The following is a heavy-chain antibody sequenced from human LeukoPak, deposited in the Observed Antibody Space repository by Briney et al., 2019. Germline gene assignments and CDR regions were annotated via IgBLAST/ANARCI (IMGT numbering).Heavy chain of an antibody. Sequence: GGSLRLSCAASGFTFSSYGMHWVRQAPGKGLEWVAVIWYDGSNKYYADSVKGRFTISRDNSKNTLYLQMNSLRAEDTAVYYCAREGNYYDSSGRGGYYFDYWGQGTLVTVSS. J-gene: IGHJ4*02. CDR1: GFTFSSYG. V-gene: IGHV3-33*01. D-gene: IGHD3-22*01. CDR3: AREGNYYDSSGRGGYYFDY. CDR2: IWYDGSNK.